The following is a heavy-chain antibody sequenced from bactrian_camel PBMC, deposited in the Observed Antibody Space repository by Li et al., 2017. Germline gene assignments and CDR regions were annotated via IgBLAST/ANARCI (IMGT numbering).Heavy chain of an antibody. V-gene: IGHV3S55*01. D-gene: IGHD4*01. J-gene: IGHJ4*01. CDR3: AADLVDRWFERLG. CDR2: IDDDGST. Sequence: ESGGGSVQAGRSLRLSCTASAFTFRSYCMGWYRQAPGKEREGVAAIDDDGSTTYADSVKGRFTISKDNAKNTVYLQMNSLKREDTAMYYCAADLVDRWFERLGRGQGTQVTVS. CDR1: AFTFRSYC.